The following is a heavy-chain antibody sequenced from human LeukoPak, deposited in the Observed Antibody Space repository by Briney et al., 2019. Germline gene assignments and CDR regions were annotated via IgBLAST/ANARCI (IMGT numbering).Heavy chain of an antibody. D-gene: IGHD5-18*01. J-gene: IGHJ4*02. CDR3: AKIPAMVRNFDY. Sequence: GGSLRLSCAASGFTFSSYAMSWVRQAPGKGLEWVSAISGSGGSTYYADSVKGRFTISRDNSKNTLYLRMNSLRAEDTAVYYCAKIPAMVRNFDYWGQGTLVTVSS. CDR2: ISGSGGST. V-gene: IGHV3-23*01. CDR1: GFTFSSYA.